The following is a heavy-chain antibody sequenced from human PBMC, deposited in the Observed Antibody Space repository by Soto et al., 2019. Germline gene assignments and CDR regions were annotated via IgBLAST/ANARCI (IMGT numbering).Heavy chain of an antibody. CDR1: GYTFTSYG. CDR3: ARDPRKTVGAMIRWFDP. CDR2: ISAYNGNT. D-gene: IGHD2-15*01. J-gene: IGHJ5*02. Sequence: GASVKVSCKASGYTFTSYGISWVRQAPGQGLEWMGWISAYNGNTNYAQKLQGRVTMTTDTSTSTAYMELRSLRSDDTAVYYCARDPRKTVGAMIRWFDPWGQGTLVTLSS. V-gene: IGHV1-18*04.